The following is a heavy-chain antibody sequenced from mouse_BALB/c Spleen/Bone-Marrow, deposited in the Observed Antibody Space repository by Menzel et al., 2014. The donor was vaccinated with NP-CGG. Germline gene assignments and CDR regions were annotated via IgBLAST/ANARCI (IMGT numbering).Heavy chain of an antibody. CDR2: ISSGGSYT. CDR3: ARLTPDYAMDY. J-gene: IGHJ4*01. Sequence: DVKLVESGGDLVKPGGSLKLSCAASGFTFSNYGMSWVRQTPDKRLEWVATISSGGSYTYFPDSVKGRFTISRDNAENTLYLQMNSLKSEDAAMYYCARLTPDYAMDYWGQGTSVTVSS. V-gene: IGHV5-6*02. D-gene: IGHD1-3*01. CDR1: GFTFSNYG.